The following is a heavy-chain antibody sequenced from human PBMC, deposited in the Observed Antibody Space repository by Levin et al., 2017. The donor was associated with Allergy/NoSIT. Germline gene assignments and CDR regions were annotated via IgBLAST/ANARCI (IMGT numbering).Heavy chain of an antibody. CDR1: GFTFDDYA. D-gene: IGHD4-17*01. V-gene: IGHV3-9*01. CDR3: AKDSNDYGDYSAPGDY. J-gene: IGHJ4*02. CDR2: ISWNSGSI. Sequence: LSLTCAASGFTFDDYAMHWVRQAPGKGLEWVSGISWNSGSIGYADSVKGRFTISRDNAKNSLYLQMNSLRAEDTALYYCAKDSNDYGDYSAPGDYWGQGTLVTVSS.